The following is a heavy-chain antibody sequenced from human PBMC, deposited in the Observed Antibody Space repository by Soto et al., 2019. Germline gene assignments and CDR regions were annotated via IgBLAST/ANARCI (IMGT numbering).Heavy chain of an antibody. CDR3: ARWPQLEPRFDY. D-gene: IGHD1-1*01. CDR1: GGSISSGGYY. V-gene: IGHV4-31*03. Sequence: QVQLQESGPGLVKPSQTLSLTCTVSGGSISSGGYYWSWIRQHPGKGLEWIGYIYYSGSTCYNPSLKSRVTIPVDTSKNQLSRKLTSVTAADTAVYYCARWPQLEPRFDYWGQGTLVTVSS. J-gene: IGHJ4*02. CDR2: IYYSGST.